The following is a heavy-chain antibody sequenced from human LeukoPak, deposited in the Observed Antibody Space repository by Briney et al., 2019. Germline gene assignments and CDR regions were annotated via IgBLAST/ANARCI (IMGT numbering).Heavy chain of an antibody. V-gene: IGHV1-46*01. Sequence: ASVKVSCKASGYTFTSYYMHWVRQAPGQGLEWMGIINPSGGSTSHAQKFQGRGTMTMATSTSTAYMELSSLRSEDTAVYYCARRDTAMVRGGAFDIWGQGTMVTVSS. D-gene: IGHD5-18*01. CDR2: INPSGGST. CDR1: GYTFTSYY. CDR3: ARRDTAMVRGGAFDI. J-gene: IGHJ3*02.